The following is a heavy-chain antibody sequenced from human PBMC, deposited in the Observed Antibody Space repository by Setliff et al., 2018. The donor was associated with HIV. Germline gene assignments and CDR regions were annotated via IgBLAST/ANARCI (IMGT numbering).Heavy chain of an antibody. J-gene: IGHJ6*03. Sequence: SETLSLPFTVSGDSISPNHWWSWVRQPPGKGLEWIGEIYQSGHTNYNPALKSRVTISVDRSKNQFSLRLSSVTAADTALYFCARTDEYKNFWGREHLYYMDVWGEGTMVTVSS. V-gene: IGHV4-4*02. CDR2: IYQSGHT. D-gene: IGHD7-27*01. CDR3: ARTDEYKNFWGREHLYYMDV. CDR1: GDSISPNHW.